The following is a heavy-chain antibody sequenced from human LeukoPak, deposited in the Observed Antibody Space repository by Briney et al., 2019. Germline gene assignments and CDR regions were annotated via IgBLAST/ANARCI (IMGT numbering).Heavy chain of an antibody. V-gene: IGHV3-49*04. D-gene: IGHD2-15*01. CDR2: IRSKVYDETT. CDR3: TRTVLYGVDF. CDR1: GFTFGDYG. J-gene: IGHJ6*02. Sequence: GGSLRLSCTGSGFTFGDYGMTWVRQAPGKGLEWVGSIRSKVYDETTQYAASVNGRFTVSRDDSKSIVYLQMNSLKTEDTAVYYCTRTVLYGVDFWGQGATVTVSS.